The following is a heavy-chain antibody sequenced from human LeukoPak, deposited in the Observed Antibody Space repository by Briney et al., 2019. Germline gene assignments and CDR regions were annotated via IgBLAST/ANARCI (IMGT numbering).Heavy chain of an antibody. Sequence: ASVKVSCKASGYTFTSYGISWVRQAPGQGLEWMGWISAYNGNTNYAQKFQGRVTITTDESTSTAYMELSSLRSEDTAVYYCARGGSGWYTYNWFDPWGQGTLVTVSS. CDR3: ARGGSGWYTYNWFDP. CDR1: GYTFTSYG. J-gene: IGHJ5*02. V-gene: IGHV1-18*01. CDR2: ISAYNGNT. D-gene: IGHD6-19*01.